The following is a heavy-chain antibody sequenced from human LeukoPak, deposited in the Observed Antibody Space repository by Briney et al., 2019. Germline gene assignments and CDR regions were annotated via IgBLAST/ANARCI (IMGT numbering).Heavy chain of an antibody. Sequence: KSSETLSLTCTVSGGSISSGPYFWGWIRQPPGKGLEWIGSMYYSGSTYYKPSLKSRVTISVDMSKNQLSLKVNSMTAADTAVYYCGRYGGNAGAHWGQGTLVTVSS. D-gene: IGHD4-23*01. CDR3: GRYGGNAGAH. J-gene: IGHJ4*02. CDR1: GGSISSGPYF. CDR2: MYYSGST. V-gene: IGHV4-39*01.